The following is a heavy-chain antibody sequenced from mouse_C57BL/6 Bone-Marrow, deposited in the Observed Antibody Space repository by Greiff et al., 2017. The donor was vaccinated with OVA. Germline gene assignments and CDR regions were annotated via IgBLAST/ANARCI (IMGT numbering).Heavy chain of an antibody. CDR2: IDPSDSYT. CDR3: ARGLRPDY. V-gene: IGHV1-59*01. J-gene: IGHJ2*01. CDR1: GYTFTSYW. D-gene: IGHD2-4*01. Sequence: QVQLQQPGAELVRPGTSVKLSCKASGYTFTSYWMHWVQQRPGQGLEWIGVIDPSDSYTNYNQKFKGKATLTVDTSSSTAYMQLSSLTSEDSAVYYCARGLRPDYWGQGTTLTVSS.